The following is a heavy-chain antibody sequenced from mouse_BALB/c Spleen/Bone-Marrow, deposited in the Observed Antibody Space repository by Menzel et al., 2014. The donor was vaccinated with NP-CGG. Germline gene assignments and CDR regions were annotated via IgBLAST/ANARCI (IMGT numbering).Heavy chain of an antibody. CDR2: IWGDGTT. J-gene: IGHJ4*01. Sequence: VKLVESGPGLVAPSQSLSITCTVSGFSLTGFGINWIRQPPGKGLEWLGMIWGDGTTDYNSALKSRLSINKDNSKSQVFLNMNSLQAGDTARYYCAREKYGNYYAMDYWGQGTSVTVSS. D-gene: IGHD2-10*02. V-gene: IGHV2-6-7*01. CDR1: GFSLTGFG. CDR3: AREKYGNYYAMDY.